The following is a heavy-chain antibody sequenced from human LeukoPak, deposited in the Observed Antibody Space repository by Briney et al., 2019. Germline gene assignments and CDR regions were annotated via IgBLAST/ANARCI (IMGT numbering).Heavy chain of an antibody. D-gene: IGHD3-16*02. V-gene: IGHV1-46*01. CDR2: INPSGGST. Sequence: ASVKVSCKASGYTFTSNYIHWVRQAPGQGLEWMGTINPSGGSTTFAQKFQGRVTMTTDTSTSTAYMELRSLRSDDTAVYYCARESNYDYVWGSYPTDYWGQGTLVTVSS. CDR3: ARESNYDYVWGSYPTDY. J-gene: IGHJ4*02. CDR1: GYTFTSNY.